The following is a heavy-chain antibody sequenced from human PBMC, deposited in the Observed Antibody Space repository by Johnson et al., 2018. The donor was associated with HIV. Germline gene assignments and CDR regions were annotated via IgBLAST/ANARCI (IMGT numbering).Heavy chain of an antibody. D-gene: IGHD3-22*01. Sequence: QVQLVESGGGLVKPGGSLRLSCAASGFTFSDYYMSWIRQTPGKGLEWVSYISSSGTTVYNADPVKGRFAISRDNAKQSSYLQMNSLRAEDTAVYYCARDRGYWDAFDIWGQGTMVTVSS. CDR2: ISSSGTTV. CDR1: GFTFSDYY. V-gene: IGHV3-11*04. CDR3: ARDRGYWDAFDI. J-gene: IGHJ3*02.